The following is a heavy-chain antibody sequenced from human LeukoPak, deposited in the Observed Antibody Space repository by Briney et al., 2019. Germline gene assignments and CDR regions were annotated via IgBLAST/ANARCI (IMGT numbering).Heavy chain of an antibody. CDR2: ISGSGGST. V-gene: IGHV3-23*01. J-gene: IGHJ4*02. D-gene: IGHD2-8*01. CDR1: GFTFSNAW. Sequence: GSLRLSCAASGFTFSNAWMSWVRQAPGKGLEWVSVISGSGGSTYYADSVKGRFTISRDNSKNTLFLQMNSLRAEDTAVYYCAKDRVCTNGVCYFDYWGQGTLVTVSS. CDR3: AKDRVCTNGVCYFDY.